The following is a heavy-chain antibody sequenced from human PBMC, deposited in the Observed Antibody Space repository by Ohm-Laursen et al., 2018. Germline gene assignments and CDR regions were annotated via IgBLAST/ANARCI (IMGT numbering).Heavy chain of an antibody. V-gene: IGHV3-72*01. CDR2: TRNRTNGYTT. CDR3: GRVATQYWGYGLDV. J-gene: IGHJ6*02. Sequence: SLRLSCAASGFTFSDHYMDWVRQAPGKGLEWLGRTRNRTNGYTTEYAASVKGRFTISRDDSKNSLYLQMNSLKTEDTAVYYCGRVATQYWGYGLDVWGQGTTVTVSS. D-gene: IGHD2/OR15-2a*01. CDR1: GFTFSDHY.